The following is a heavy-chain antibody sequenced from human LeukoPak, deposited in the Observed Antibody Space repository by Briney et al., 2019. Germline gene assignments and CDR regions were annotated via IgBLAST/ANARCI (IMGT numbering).Heavy chain of an antibody. J-gene: IGHJ4*02. CDR3: ARDPAYYYDSSGYPFDY. CDR1: GYSISSGYY. Sequence: SETLSLTCTVSGYSISSGYYWGWIRQPPGKGLEWIGSIYHSGSTYYNPSLKSRVTISVDTSKNQFSLKLSSVTAADTDVYYCARDPAYYYDSSGYPFDYWGQGTLVTVSS. D-gene: IGHD3-22*01. V-gene: IGHV4-38-2*02. CDR2: IYHSGST.